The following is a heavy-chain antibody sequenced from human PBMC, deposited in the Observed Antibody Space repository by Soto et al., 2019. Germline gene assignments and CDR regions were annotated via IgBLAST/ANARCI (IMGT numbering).Heavy chain of an antibody. D-gene: IGHD4-17*01. V-gene: IGHV3-30-3*01. Sequence: LRLSCTASGFTFSDYAMHWVRQAPGKGLEWVAIISFDGSNEHYADSVQGRFTISRDNSENTLYLQMNSLRADDTAVYYCARPAATVIFYSGMDVWGQGTTVTVSS. CDR3: ARPAATVIFYSGMDV. CDR1: GFTFSDYA. J-gene: IGHJ6*02. CDR2: ISFDGSNE.